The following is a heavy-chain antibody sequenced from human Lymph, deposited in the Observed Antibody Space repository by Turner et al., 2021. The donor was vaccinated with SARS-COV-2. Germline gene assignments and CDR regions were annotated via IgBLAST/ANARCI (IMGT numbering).Heavy chain of an antibody. CDR2: ISSSSSYI. J-gene: IGHJ4*02. D-gene: IGHD4-17*01. CDR3: ARGDYGDYGTVDFDY. Sequence: EVQLVESGGGLVKPGGSLRLSCAASGFTFSSYSMNWVRQATGKGLEWVSSISSSSSYIYYADSVKGRFTTARDNAKNSMYLQMNSLRVEDTAVYYGARGDYGDYGTVDFDYWGQGTLVTVSS. CDR1: GFTFSSYS. V-gene: IGHV3-21*01.